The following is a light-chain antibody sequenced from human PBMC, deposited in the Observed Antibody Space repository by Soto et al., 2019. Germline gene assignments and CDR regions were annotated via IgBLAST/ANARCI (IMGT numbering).Light chain of an antibody. CDR2: GAS. J-gene: IGKJ5*01. CDR1: QIISSTY. CDR3: HHYGTSLYT. Sequence: EIVLTQSPATLSLSPGERATLSCRASQIISSTYLGWYQQQPGQAPRLLIYGASSRATGIPDRFSGSGSGTDFTLTISRLEPEDFAVSYCHHYGTSLYTFGQGTRLEIK. V-gene: IGKV3-20*01.